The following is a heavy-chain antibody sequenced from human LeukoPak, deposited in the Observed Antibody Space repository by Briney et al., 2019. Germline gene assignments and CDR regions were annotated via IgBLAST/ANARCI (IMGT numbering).Heavy chain of an antibody. J-gene: IGHJ3*02. CDR2: INHSGST. CDR1: GGSFSGYY. Sequence: SETLSLTCAVSGGSFSGYYWSWIRQPPGKGLEWIGEINHSGSTNYNPSLKSRVTISVETSKNQFSLKLRSVTAADRAVYYCARCHRKHPLYFDWLTTRLDAFDIWGQGTMVTVSS. V-gene: IGHV4-34*01. D-gene: IGHD3-9*01. CDR3: ARCHRKHPLYFDWLTTRLDAFDI.